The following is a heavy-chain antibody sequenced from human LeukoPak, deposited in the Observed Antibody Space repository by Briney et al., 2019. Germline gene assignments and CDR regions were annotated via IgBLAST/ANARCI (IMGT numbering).Heavy chain of an antibody. V-gene: IGHV1-69*04. CDR3: ARDFLRGIVVIREYYYYGMDV. J-gene: IGHJ6*02. D-gene: IGHD3-22*01. Sequence: ASVKVSCKASGGTFSSYAISWVRQAPGQGLEWMGRIIPILGIANYAQKFQGRVTITADKSTSTAYMELSSLRSEDTAVYYCARDFLRGIVVIREYYYYGMDVWGQGTTVTVSS. CDR1: GGTFSSYA. CDR2: IIPILGIA.